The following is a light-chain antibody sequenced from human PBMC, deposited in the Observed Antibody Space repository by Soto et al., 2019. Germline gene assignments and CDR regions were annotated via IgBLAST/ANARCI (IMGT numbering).Light chain of an antibody. V-gene: IGKV1-27*01. CDR3: QRTYNVPIT. CDR1: QGISRH. J-gene: IGKJ5*01. CDR2: SAS. Sequence: DIQLTQSPSSLSASVGDRVTITCRVSQGISRHLNWYRHKPGKVPKLLIYSASNLQSGVPISGSGSGTDFTLTISSLQPEDVATYYGQRTYNVPITFGQGTRLEIK.